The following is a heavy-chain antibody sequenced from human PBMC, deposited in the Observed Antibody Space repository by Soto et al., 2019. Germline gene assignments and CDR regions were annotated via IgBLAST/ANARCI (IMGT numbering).Heavy chain of an antibody. Sequence: QVQLQESGPGLVKPSETLSLTCTVSGGSISSYYWSWIRQPPGKGLEWIGYIYYSGSTNYNPSLKSRVTISVDTSKNQFSLKLSSVTAADTAVYYCARDLGTAWDWNYVGWFDPWGQGTLVTVSS. D-gene: IGHD1-7*01. J-gene: IGHJ5*02. CDR1: GGSISSYY. V-gene: IGHV4-59*01. CDR3: ARDLGTAWDWNYVGWFDP. CDR2: IYYSGST.